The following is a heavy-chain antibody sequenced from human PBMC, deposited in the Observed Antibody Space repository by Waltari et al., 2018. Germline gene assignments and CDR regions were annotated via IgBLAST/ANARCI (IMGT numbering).Heavy chain of an antibody. CDR3: ARDRGRGLYLDT. Sequence: QLQLQESGPGLVKPSGTLSLTCAVSGDSMTTTDCWSWVRQPPGKGLEWIGQVRGDGRTNYNPSVASRITISLDTSTDQFSLRVTSATAADKAVYYCARDRGRGLYLDTWGQGILVTVSS. V-gene: IGHV4-4*02. D-gene: IGHD2-15*01. CDR2: VRGDGRT. J-gene: IGHJ4*02. CDR1: GDSMTTTDC.